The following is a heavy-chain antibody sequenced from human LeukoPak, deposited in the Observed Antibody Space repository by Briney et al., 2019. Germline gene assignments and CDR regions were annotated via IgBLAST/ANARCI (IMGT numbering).Heavy chain of an antibody. CDR1: GFTFSSYA. V-gene: IGHV3-23*01. Sequence: GGSLRLSCAASGFTFSSYAMSWVRQAPGKGLEWVSAISGSGDSTFYADSVKGRFAISRDNSKNTLYLQMNSLRAEDTAVYYCARGSYCDYWGQGTLVTVSS. D-gene: IGHD1-26*01. CDR3: ARGSYCDY. CDR2: ISGSGDST. J-gene: IGHJ4*02.